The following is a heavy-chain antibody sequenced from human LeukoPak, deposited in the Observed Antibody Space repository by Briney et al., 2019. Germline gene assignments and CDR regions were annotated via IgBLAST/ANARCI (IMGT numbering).Heavy chain of an antibody. J-gene: IGHJ4*02. D-gene: IGHD4-17*01. CDR2: INPNSGGT. V-gene: IGHV1-2*02. CDR1: GYTFTGYY. Sequence: ASVKVSCKASGYTFTGYYMHWVRQAPGQGLEWMGWINPNSGGTNYAQKFQGRVTMTGDTSISTAYMELSRLRSDDTAVYYCARGYDYGDYVGDFDYWGQGTLVTVSS. CDR3: ARGYDYGDYVGDFDY.